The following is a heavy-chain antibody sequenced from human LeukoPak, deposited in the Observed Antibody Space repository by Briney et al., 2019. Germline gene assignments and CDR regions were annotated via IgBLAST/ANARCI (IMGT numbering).Heavy chain of an antibody. D-gene: IGHD1-26*01. CDR3: ARSHSGSYDYYYYYYMDV. CDR2: ISTSSSYI. Sequence: GGSLRLSCAASGFTFSGSTMNWVRQAPGKGLEWVSFISTSSSYIYYADSVKGRFTISRDNAKNSLYLQMNSLRAEDTAVYYCARSHSGSYDYYYYYYMDVWGKGTTVTISS. V-gene: IGHV3-21*01. CDR1: GFTFSGST. J-gene: IGHJ6*03.